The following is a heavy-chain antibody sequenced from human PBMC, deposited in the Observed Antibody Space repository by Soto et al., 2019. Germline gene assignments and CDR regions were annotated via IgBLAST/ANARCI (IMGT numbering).Heavy chain of an antibody. CDR1: GGTFSSYA. D-gene: IGHD3-9*01. CDR2: IIPIFGRA. Sequence: QVQLVQSGAEVKKPGSSVKVSCKASGGTFSSYAISWVRQAPGQGLEWMGGIIPIFGRANYAKKFQGRVTITADESTSTAYMELSSLRSEDTAVDYCARDKGNTSEGDDIVPVFILWGQGPLVTVSS. J-gene: IGHJ4*02. V-gene: IGHV1-69*01. CDR3: ARDKGNTSEGDDIVPVFIL.